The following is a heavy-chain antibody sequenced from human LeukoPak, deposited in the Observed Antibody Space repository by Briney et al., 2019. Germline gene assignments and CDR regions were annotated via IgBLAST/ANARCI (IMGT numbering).Heavy chain of an antibody. Sequence: SETLSLTCTVSGGSISSYYWSWIRQPPGKGLEWIGYIYYSGSTNYNPSLKSRVTISVDTSKNQFSLKLSSVTAADTAVYYCVRVVGDYDSSGYYLLDYWGQGTLVTVSS. CDR2: IYYSGST. D-gene: IGHD3-22*01. V-gene: IGHV4-59*01. J-gene: IGHJ4*02. CDR1: GGSISSYY. CDR3: VRVVGDYDSSGYYLLDY.